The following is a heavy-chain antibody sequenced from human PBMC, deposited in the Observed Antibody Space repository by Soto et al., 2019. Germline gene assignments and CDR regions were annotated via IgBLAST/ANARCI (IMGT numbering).Heavy chain of an antibody. D-gene: IGHD2-21*02. V-gene: IGHV3-33*01. J-gene: IGHJ3*02. CDR1: GFTFSSYG. Sequence: QVQLVESGGGVVQPGRSLRLSCAASGFTFSSYGMHWVRQAPGKGLEWVAVIWYDGSNKYYADSVKGRFTISRDNSKNPLYLQMNSLRAEDTAVYYCARWATAYCGGDCYHSFAAFDIWGQGTMVTVSS. CDR3: ARWATAYCGGDCYHSFAAFDI. CDR2: IWYDGSNK.